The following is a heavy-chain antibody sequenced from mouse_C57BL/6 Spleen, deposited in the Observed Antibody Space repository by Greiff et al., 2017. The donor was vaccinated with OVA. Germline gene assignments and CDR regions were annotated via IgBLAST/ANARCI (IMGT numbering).Heavy chain of an antibody. CDR1: GYTFTSYW. D-gene: IGHD2-5*01. CDR3: ARKPYLYSNLFES. V-gene: IGHV1-55*01. Sequence: VQLQQPGAELVKPGASVKMSCKASGYTFTSYWITWVKQRPGQGLEWIGDIYPGSGSTNYNEKFKSKATLTVDTSSSTAYMQLSSLTSEDSAVYYCARKPYLYSNLFESRGEGTTLTVSS. J-gene: IGHJ2*01. CDR2: IYPGSGST.